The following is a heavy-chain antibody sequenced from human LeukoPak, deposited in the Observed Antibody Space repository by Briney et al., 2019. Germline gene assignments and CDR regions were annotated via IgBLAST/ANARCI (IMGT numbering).Heavy chain of an antibody. CDR2: FDPEDGET. CDR3: ARAELGITFGGVIVINWFDP. D-gene: IGHD3-16*02. CDR1: GYTLTELS. Sequence: ASVKVYCKVSGYTLTELSMHWVRQTPGKGLEWMGGFDPEDGETIYAQKFQGRVTMTEDTSTDTAYMELSSLRSEDTAVYYCARAELGITFGGVIVINWFDPWGQGTPVTVSS. J-gene: IGHJ5*02. V-gene: IGHV1-24*01.